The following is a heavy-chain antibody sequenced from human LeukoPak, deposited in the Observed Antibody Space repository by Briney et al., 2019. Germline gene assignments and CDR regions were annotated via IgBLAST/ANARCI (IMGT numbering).Heavy chain of an antibody. CDR2: ISYDGSNK. CDR3: ARDRSGYLSYYFDY. Sequence: PGGSLRLSCAASGFTFSSYAMHWVRQAPGKGLEWVAVISYDGSNKHYADSVKGRFTISRDNSKNTLYLQMNSLRAEDTAVYYCARDRSGYLSYYFDYWGQGTLVTVSS. J-gene: IGHJ4*02. CDR1: GFTFSSYA. D-gene: IGHD3-22*01. V-gene: IGHV3-30-3*01.